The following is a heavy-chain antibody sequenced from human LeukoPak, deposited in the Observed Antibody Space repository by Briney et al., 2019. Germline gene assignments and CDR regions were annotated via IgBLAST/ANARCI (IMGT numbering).Heavy chain of an antibody. CDR2: VYTSGTT. D-gene: IGHD3-22*01. CDR3: ARGVLQDYYDISGFHHRGGIDY. Sequence: SQTLSLTCSVSGGSIKSGSYYWTWIRQPAGKGLEWIGHVYTSGTTYYNSSLKSRVSISVDTSTNQFSLTLNPVTAADTAVYYCARGVLQDYYDISGFHHRGGIDYWGQGTLVTVSS. CDR1: GGSIKSGSYY. J-gene: IGHJ4*02. V-gene: IGHV4-61*09.